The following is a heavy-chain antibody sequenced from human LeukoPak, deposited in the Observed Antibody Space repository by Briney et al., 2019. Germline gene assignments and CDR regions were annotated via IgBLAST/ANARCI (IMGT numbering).Heavy chain of an antibody. V-gene: IGHV1-18*01. CDR1: GYTFTSYG. CDR2: ISAYNGNT. J-gene: IGHJ4*02. Sequence: EAPVKVSCKASGYTFTSYGISWVRQAPGQGLEWMGWISAYNGNTNYAQKLQGRVTMTTDTSTSTAYMELRSLRSDDTAVYYCARDGGTTVTTPTDYWGQGTLVTVSS. CDR3: ARDGGTTVTTPTDY. D-gene: IGHD4-17*01.